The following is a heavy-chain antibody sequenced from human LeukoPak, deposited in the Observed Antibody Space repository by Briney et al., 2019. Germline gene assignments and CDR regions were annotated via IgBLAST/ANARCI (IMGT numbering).Heavy chain of an antibody. V-gene: IGHV4-59*12. CDR1: GGSISSYY. J-gene: IGHJ3*02. Sequence: SETLSLTCTVSGGSISSYYWSWIRQPPGKGLEWIGYIYYSGSTYYNPSLKSRVTISVDTSKNQFSLKLSSVTAADTAVYYCARDWYYYDSSGSPDDAFDIWGQGTMVTVSS. CDR2: IYYSGST. CDR3: ARDWYYYDSSGSPDDAFDI. D-gene: IGHD3-22*01.